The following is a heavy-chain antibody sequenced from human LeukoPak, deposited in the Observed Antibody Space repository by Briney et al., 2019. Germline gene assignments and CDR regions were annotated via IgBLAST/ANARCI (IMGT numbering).Heavy chain of an antibody. J-gene: IGHJ4*02. CDR1: RFTFSNHW. D-gene: IGHD4-23*01. V-gene: IGHV3-7*04. CDR3: ARGLRWLEY. Sequence: GGSLRLSCAASRFTFSNHWMSWVRQAPGRGLEWVANVNQGGTEKRYVDSVKGRFTISRDNGKNSLYLQMNNLGAEDTAVYYCARGLRWLEYWGQGTLVTVSS. CDR2: VNQGGTEK.